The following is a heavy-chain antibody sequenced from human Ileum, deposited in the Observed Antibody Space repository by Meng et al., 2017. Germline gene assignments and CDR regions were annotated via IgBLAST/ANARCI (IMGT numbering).Heavy chain of an antibody. Sequence: EVQLLESGGNLEQLGGSLSLSCAASGFTFTTYAMSWVRQVPGKGLEWLSTISRDAGTTYYADSVKGRFTISRDNSDNTLYLQMSSLTAADTALYYCARLLLLGIIDYWGQGTLVTVSS. CDR2: ISRDAGTT. CDR3: ARLLLLGIIDY. V-gene: IGHV3-23*01. CDR1: GFTFTTYA. J-gene: IGHJ4*02. D-gene: IGHD2/OR15-2a*01.